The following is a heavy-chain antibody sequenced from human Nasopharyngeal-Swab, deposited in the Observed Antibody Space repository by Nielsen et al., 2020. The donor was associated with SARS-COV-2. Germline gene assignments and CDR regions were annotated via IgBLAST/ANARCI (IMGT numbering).Heavy chain of an antibody. D-gene: IGHD3-22*01. Sequence: SATLSLTCTVSGVSISSGGYYWSWIRQHPGKGLEWIGYIYYSGSTYYNPSLKSRVTISVDTSKNQFSLKLSSVTAADTAVYYCARDPGDSSGYYLGWLGYWGQGTLVTVSS. V-gene: IGHV4-31*03. CDR2: IYYSGST. J-gene: IGHJ4*02. CDR3: ARDPGDSSGYYLGWLGY. CDR1: GVSISSGGYY.